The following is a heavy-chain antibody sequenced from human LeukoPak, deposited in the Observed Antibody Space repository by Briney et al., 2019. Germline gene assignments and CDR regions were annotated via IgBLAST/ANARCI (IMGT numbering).Heavy chain of an antibody. V-gene: IGHV4-34*01. D-gene: IGHD3-22*01. Sequence: SETLSPTCAVYGGSFSGYYWSWIRQPPGKGLEWIGEINHSGSTNYNPSLKSRVTISVDTSKNQFSLKLSSVTAADTAVYYCARGPFYYYYDSSGYYHYWGQGTLVTVSS. J-gene: IGHJ4*02. CDR3: ARGPFYYYYDSSGYYHY. CDR2: INHSGST. CDR1: GGSFSGYY.